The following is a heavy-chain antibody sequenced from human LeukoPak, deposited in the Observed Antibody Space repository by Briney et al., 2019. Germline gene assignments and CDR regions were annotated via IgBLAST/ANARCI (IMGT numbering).Heavy chain of an antibody. CDR2: ISSSSSTI. CDR1: GFTLSSYS. Sequence: GGSLRLSCAASGFTLSSYSMNWVRQAPGKGLEWVSYISSSSSTIYYADSVKGRFTISRDNAKNSLYLQMNSLRAEDTAVYYCAREVRWYFDYWGQGTLVTVSS. V-gene: IGHV3-48*01. CDR3: AREVRWYFDY. J-gene: IGHJ4*02. D-gene: IGHD3-10*01.